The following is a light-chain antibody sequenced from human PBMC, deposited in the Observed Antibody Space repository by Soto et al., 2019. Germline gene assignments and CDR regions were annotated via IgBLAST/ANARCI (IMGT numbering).Light chain of an antibody. V-gene: IGKV3-20*01. CDR1: QTVTNRY. CDR3: QQYVTSPLT. Sequence: EIVLTQSPGTLSLSPGERATLSCRASQTVTNRYLAWYQQQPGQAPRLLIYGASSRATGIPDRFSGDGSGTDFTLTISRLEPEDLAVYYCQQYVTSPLTFGPGTKVDVK. J-gene: IGKJ3*01. CDR2: GAS.